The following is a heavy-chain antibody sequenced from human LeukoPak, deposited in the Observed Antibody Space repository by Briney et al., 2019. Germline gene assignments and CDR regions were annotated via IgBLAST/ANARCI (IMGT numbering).Heavy chain of an antibody. CDR2: IIPIFGTA. CDR3: ARVATKPLVYYYGMDV. Sequence: GASVKVSCKASGGTFSSYAISWVRQAPGQGLEWMGGIIPIFGTANYAQKFQGRVTVTADESTSTAYMELSSLRSEDTAVYYCARVATKPLVYYYGMDVWGQGTTVTVSS. D-gene: IGHD5-12*01. J-gene: IGHJ6*02. CDR1: GGTFSSYA. V-gene: IGHV1-69*13.